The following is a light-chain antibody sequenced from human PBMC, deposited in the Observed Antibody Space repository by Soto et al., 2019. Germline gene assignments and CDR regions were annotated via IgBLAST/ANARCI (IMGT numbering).Light chain of an antibody. J-gene: IGLJ2*01. V-gene: IGLV2-14*01. CDR3: SSYTSSSTLMV. CDR2: DVS. CDR1: SSDVGGYNY. Sequence: QSVLTQPASVSGSPGQSITISCTGTSSDVGGYNYVSWYQQHPGKAPKLMIYDVSNRPSGVSNRFSGSKSGNTASPTISGLQAEDEADYYCSSYTSSSTLMVFGGGTQLTVL.